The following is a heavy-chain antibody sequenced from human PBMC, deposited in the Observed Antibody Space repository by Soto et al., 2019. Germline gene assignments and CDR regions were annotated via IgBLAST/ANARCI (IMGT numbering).Heavy chain of an antibody. CDR3: AKVDSSNPGGSEYFQH. Sequence: ELQLLESGGGLVQLGGSLRLSCAASGFTISSYAMSWVRQAPGKGLEWVSAISGSGGSTYYADSVKGRFTISRDNSKNTLYLQMNSLRAEDTAVYYCAKVDSSNPGGSEYFQHWGQGTLVTVSS. J-gene: IGHJ1*01. V-gene: IGHV3-23*01. CDR1: GFTISSYA. D-gene: IGHD3-10*01. CDR2: ISGSGGST.